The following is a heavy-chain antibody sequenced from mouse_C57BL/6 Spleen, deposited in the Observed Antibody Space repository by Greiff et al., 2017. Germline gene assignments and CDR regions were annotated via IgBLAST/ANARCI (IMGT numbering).Heavy chain of an antibody. Sequence: QVQLQQPGAELVKPGASVKLSCKASGYTFTSYWMQWVKQRPGQGLEWIGEIDPSDSYTNYNQKFKGKATLTVDTSSSTAYMQLSSLTSEDSAVYYCARSWGDYGSSYRYYAMDYGGQGTSVTVSS. CDR2: IDPSDSYT. J-gene: IGHJ4*01. V-gene: IGHV1-50*01. CDR3: ARSWGDYGSSYRYYAMDY. CDR1: GYTFTSYW. D-gene: IGHD1-1*01.